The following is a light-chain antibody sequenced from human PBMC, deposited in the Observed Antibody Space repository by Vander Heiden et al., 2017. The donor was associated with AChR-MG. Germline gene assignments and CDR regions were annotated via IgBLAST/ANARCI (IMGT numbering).Light chain of an antibody. CDR3: QQYGSSPPYT. Sequence: DIVFTQSPGTLSLSPGARANLACRASQSVTSSNLAWYQQKPGQAPRLLIYGASTRATGIPERFSGSGSGTDFTLTISRLEPEDFAVYHCQQYGSSPPYTFGQGTKLEIK. CDR2: GAS. V-gene: IGKV3-20*01. J-gene: IGKJ2*01. CDR1: QSVTSSN.